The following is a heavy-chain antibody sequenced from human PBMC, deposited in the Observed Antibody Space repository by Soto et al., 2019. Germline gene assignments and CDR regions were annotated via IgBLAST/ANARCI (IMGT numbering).Heavy chain of an antibody. Sequence: PSETLSLTCNVSGGSISTFYLNWIRQSAEKGLEWIGRVYITGSTNYHPSLKSRVTMSVDTSKNQFSLKMTSVTAADTAVYYCARGGRDGFDIWGQGTRVTVS. J-gene: IGHJ3*02. CDR2: VYITGST. CDR3: ARGGRDGFDI. CDR1: GGSISTFY. V-gene: IGHV4-4*07.